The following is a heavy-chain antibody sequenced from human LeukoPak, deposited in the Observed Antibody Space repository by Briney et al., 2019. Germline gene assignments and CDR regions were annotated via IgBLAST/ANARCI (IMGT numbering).Heavy chain of an antibody. CDR2: IYYSGST. Sequence: SETLSLTCTVSGGSVSSGDYYWSWLRQHPGKGLEWIGYIYYSGSTYYNPSLKSRVTISVDTSKSQFSLKLRSVTAADTAVYYCARESATVTTRMFDYWGQGTLVTVSS. CDR1: GGSVSSGDYY. J-gene: IGHJ4*02. CDR3: ARESATVTTRMFDY. D-gene: IGHD4-17*01. V-gene: IGHV4-31*03.